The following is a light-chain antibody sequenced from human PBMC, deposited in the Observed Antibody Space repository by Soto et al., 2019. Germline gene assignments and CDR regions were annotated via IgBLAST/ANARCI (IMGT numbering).Light chain of an antibody. Sequence: EVVMTQSPATLSVSPGERVTLSCRASESVGSNLAWYQQIPGQAPRLLIYAASTRATGVSARFSGSGSGTEFTLTISSLQSEDFTIYYCQYYNNWLATFGGGTKVDIK. CDR3: QYYNNWLAT. CDR1: ESVGSN. CDR2: AAS. J-gene: IGKJ4*01. V-gene: IGKV3-15*01.